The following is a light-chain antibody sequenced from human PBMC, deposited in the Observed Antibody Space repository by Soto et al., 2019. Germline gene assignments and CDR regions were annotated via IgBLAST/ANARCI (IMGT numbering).Light chain of an antibody. Sequence: QSVLSQPPSVSGAPGQRVTISCTGSSSNIGAGYDVHWYQQLPGTAPKLLIYGNSNRPSGVPDRFSGSKSCTSASLAITGLQAEDEADYYCQSYDSSLSAVVFGGETKLTVL. CDR1: SSNIGAGYD. CDR2: GNS. J-gene: IGLJ2*01. V-gene: IGLV1-40*01. CDR3: QSYDSSLSAVV.